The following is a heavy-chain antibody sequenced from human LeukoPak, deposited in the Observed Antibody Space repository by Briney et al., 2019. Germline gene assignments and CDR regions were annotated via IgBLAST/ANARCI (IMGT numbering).Heavy chain of an antibody. CDR3: AREAGYYYDSSGTLSDY. D-gene: IGHD3-22*01. J-gene: IGHJ4*02. CDR1: GFSFSSYS. CDR2: ISSSSSYI. Sequence: GGSLRLSYAASGFSFSSYSMNWVRQAPGKGLEWASSISSSSSYIYYADSVKGRFTISRDNAKNSLYLQMNSLRAEDTAVYYCAREAGYYYDSSGTLSDYWGQGTLVTVSS. V-gene: IGHV3-21*01.